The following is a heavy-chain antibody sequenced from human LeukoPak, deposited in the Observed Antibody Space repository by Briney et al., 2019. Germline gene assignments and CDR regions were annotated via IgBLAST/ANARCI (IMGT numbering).Heavy chain of an antibody. J-gene: IGHJ6*04. CDR3: ASGSRSDYYYGMDV. CDR1: GGSISSSNW. CDR2: IYHSGST. Sequence: SETLSLTCAVSGGSISSSNWWSWVRQPPGKGLEWIGEIYHSGSTNYNPSLKSRVTISVDKSKNQFSLKLSSVTAADTAVHYCASGSRSDYYYGMDVWGKGTTVTVSS. V-gene: IGHV4-4*02. D-gene: IGHD6-19*01.